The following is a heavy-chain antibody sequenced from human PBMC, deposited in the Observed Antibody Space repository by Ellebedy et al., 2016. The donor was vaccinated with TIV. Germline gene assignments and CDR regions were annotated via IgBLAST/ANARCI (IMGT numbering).Heavy chain of an antibody. CDR2: FYYTGST. D-gene: IGHD4-23*01. J-gene: IGHJ4*02. CDR1: GDSISSYF. CDR3: ASWGDYGGNRHLDY. Sequence: SETLSLXCTVSGDSISSYFWSWIRQPPDKGLEWIGHFYYTGSTNYNPSLKSRVTISGDTSKNQFSLELSSVTAADTAVYYYASWGDYGGNRHLDYWGQGTLLTVSS. V-gene: IGHV4-59*01.